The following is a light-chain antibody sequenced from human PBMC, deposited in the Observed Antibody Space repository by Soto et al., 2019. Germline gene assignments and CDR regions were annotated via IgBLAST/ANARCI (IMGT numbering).Light chain of an antibody. CDR3: CSYTSSSTLDVV. CDR2: DVT. CDR1: SSDVGGYNY. V-gene: IGLV2-11*01. Sequence: QSALTQPRSVSGSPGQSVTISCTGTSSDVGGYNYVSWYQQHPGKAPKLMIYDVTKGPSGVPDRFSGSKSGNTASLTISGLQAEDEADYYCCSYTSSSTLDVVFGGGTKLTVL. J-gene: IGLJ2*01.